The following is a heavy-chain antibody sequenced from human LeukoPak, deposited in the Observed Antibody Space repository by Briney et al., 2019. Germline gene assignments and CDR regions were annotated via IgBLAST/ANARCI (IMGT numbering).Heavy chain of an antibody. D-gene: IGHD6-13*01. CDR3: ARDPPAEAINTYA. Sequence: GGSLRLSCAASGVTVSNNYMRWVRQAPGKGPEWVSLIYSGGDTFYADAVKGRFTISRDGSKNMLYLQMNSLRAEDTAVYYCARDPPAEAINTYAWGQGTLVTVSS. J-gene: IGHJ5*02. V-gene: IGHV3-66*01. CDR1: GVTVSNNY. CDR2: IYSGGDT.